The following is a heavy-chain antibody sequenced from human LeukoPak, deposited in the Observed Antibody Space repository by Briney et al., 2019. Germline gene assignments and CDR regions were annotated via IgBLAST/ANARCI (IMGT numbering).Heavy chain of an antibody. Sequence: GGSLRLSCAASGFTFSSYGMHWVRQAPGKGLEWVAVIWYDGSNKYYADSVKGRFTISRDNSKSTLYLQMNSLRVEDTGVYYCASSRTLYDNLNFWGQGTLVTVSS. CDR1: GFTFSSYG. V-gene: IGHV3-33*03. CDR3: ASSRTLYDNLNF. CDR2: IWYDGSNK. J-gene: IGHJ4*02. D-gene: IGHD2/OR15-2a*01.